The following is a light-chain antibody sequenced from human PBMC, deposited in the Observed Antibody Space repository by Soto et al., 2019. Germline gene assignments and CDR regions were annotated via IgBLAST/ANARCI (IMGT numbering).Light chain of an antibody. V-gene: IGKV3-15*01. CDR3: QHYVNRPLT. J-gene: IGKJ4*01. CDR1: QGIGDT. CDR2: DTS. Sequence: EIVLTQSPGTRSLSPGERATLSCRASQGIGDTLAWYQQKPGQTPRLLIYDTSIRATGVPASFSGSRSGAEFTLTISSLQSEDFAVYYCQHYVNRPLTFGVGTKVDIK.